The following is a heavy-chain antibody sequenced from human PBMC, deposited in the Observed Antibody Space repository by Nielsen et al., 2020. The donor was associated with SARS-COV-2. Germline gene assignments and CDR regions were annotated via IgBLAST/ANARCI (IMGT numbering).Heavy chain of an antibody. Sequence: GGSLRLSCAASGFTFSSYAMHWVRQAPGKGLEWVAVISYDGSNKYYADSVKGRFTISRDNSKNTLYLQMNSLRAEDTAVYYCARELIAAAGTSDYYYGMDVWGQGTTVTVSS. J-gene: IGHJ6*02. CDR3: ARELIAAAGTSDYYYGMDV. CDR2: ISYDGSNK. D-gene: IGHD6-13*01. CDR1: GFTFSSYA. V-gene: IGHV3-30*04.